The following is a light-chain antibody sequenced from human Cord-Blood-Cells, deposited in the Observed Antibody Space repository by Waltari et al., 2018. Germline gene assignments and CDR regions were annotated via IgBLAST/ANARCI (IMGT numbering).Light chain of an antibody. CDR3: LQHNSYPWT. CDR2: AAA. V-gene: IGKV1-17*03. CDR1: QGISNY. Sequence: DIQMTQLPSAMSASVGDRVTITFPARQGISNYLAWFQQKPWKVPKRLIYAAASVQSGVPSRFRGSGSGTEFTLTISSLQPEDFATYYCLQHNSYPWTFGQGTKVESK. J-gene: IGKJ1*01.